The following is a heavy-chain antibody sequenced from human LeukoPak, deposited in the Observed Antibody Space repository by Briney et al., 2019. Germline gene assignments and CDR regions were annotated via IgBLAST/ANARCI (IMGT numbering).Heavy chain of an antibody. V-gene: IGHV3-15*01. D-gene: IGHD5-12*01. CDR2: IKGKTDGGTT. J-gene: IGHJ3*02. Sequence: GGSLRLSCATSGFTFSNACMSWVRQAPGKGLEWVGHIKGKTDGGTTDYAAPVQGRFTISRDNSKNTLYLQMNSLRAEDTAVYYCARYGGYEDAFDIWGQGTMVTVSS. CDR1: GFTFSNAC. CDR3: ARYGGYEDAFDI.